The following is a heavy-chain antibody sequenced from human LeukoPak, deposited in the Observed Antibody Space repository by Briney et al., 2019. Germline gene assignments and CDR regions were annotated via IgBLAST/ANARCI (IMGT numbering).Heavy chain of an antibody. D-gene: IGHD3-10*01. V-gene: IGHV1-2*02. J-gene: IGHJ4*02. CDR1: GYTFTGYY. CDR3: ARIPTYGSGSYPVDY. CDR2: INPNSGGT. Sequence: ASVKVSCKASGYTFTGYYMHWVRQAPGQGLEWVGWINPNSGGTNYAQKFQGRVTMTRDTSISTAYMELSRLRSDDTAVYYCARIPTYGSGSYPVDYWGQGTLVTVSS.